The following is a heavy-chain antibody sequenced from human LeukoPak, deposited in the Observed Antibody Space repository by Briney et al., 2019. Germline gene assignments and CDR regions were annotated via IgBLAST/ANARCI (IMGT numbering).Heavy chain of an antibody. CDR3: ARYSGNYRAFDI. D-gene: IGHD1-26*01. J-gene: IGHJ3*02. CDR2: IKQDGSEK. V-gene: IGHV3-7*05. CDR1: GFTFSRDW. Sequence: GGSLRLSCAASGFTFSRDWMNWVRQAPGKGLEWLANIKQDGSEKYYVDSVKGRFTISRDNPKNSLYLQMNSLRAEDTAVYYCARYSGNYRAFDIWGQGTMVTVSS.